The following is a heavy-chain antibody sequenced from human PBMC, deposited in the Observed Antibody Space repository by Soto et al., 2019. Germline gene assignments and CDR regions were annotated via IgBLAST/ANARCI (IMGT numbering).Heavy chain of an antibody. D-gene: IGHD3-3*01. CDR1: GFTVSSNY. CDR3: ARDPKGFWSGSSYYYYGMDV. J-gene: IGHJ6*02. Sequence: GGSLRLSCAASGFTVSSNYVSWVRQAPGKGLEWVSVICGDGAAYYADPVKGRFTISRDTSKNTLFLHMNSLRVEDTAVYYCARDPKGFWSGSSYYYYGMDVWGQGTTVTVSS. CDR2: ICGDGAA. V-gene: IGHV3-53*01.